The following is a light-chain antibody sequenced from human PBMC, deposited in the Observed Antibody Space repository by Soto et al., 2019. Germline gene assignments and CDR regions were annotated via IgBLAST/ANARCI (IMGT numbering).Light chain of an antibody. Sequence: HSVLTQPASVSGSPGQSITISCTGTSSDVGAYNYVSWYQQHPGKAPKLMIYDVNNRPSGVSNRFSGSKSGNTASLTISGLQAEDEADYYCSSYRSSSTPCVFGTGNKVTVL. V-gene: IGLV2-14*01. CDR1: SSDVGAYNY. CDR3: SSYRSSSTPCV. J-gene: IGLJ1*01. CDR2: DVN.